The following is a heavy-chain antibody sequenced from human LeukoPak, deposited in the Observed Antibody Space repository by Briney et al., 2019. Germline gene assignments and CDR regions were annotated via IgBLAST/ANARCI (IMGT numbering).Heavy chain of an antibody. CDR2: IYTSGST. V-gene: IGHV4-4*07. J-gene: IGHJ6*03. CDR3: ARVGYYYYMDV. D-gene: IGHD3-10*01. Sequence: MEWIGRIYTSGSTNYNPSLKSRVTMSVDTSKNQFSLKLSSVTAADTAVYYCARVGYYYYMDVWGKGTTVTVSS.